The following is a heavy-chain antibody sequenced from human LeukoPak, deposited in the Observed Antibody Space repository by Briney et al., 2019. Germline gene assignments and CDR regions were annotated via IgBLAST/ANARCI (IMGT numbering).Heavy chain of an antibody. V-gene: IGHV3-53*01. CDR3: ARVQPQVGAFDY. D-gene: IGHD1-26*01. J-gene: IGHJ4*02. CDR1: GFTFSSYA. Sequence: GGSLRLSCAASGFTFSSYAMSWVRQAPGKGLEWVSVIYSGGSTYYADSVKGRFTISRDNSKNTLYLQMNSLRAEDTAVYYCARVQPQVGAFDYWGQGTLVTVSS. CDR2: IYSGGST.